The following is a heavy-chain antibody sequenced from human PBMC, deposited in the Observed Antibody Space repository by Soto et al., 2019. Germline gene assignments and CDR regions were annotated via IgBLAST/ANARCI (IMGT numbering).Heavy chain of an antibody. Sequence: QVQLVESGGGVVQPGRSLRLSCAASGFTFSSYGMHWVRQAPGKGLEWVAVISYDGSNKYYADSVKGRFTISRDNSKNTLYLQMNSLRAEDTAVYYCAKALGWFDPWGQGTLVTVSS. CDR1: GFTFSSYG. CDR3: AKALGWFDP. V-gene: IGHV3-30*18. J-gene: IGHJ5*02. CDR2: ISYDGSNK.